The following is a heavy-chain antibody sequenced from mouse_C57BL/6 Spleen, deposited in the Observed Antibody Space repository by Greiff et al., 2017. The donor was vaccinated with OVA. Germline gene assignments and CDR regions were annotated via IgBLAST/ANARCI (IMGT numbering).Heavy chain of an antibody. V-gene: IGHV1-64*01. CDR2: IHPNSGST. CDR1: GYTFTSYW. D-gene: IGHD2-5*01. J-gene: IGHJ2*01. CDR3: ASRDYSNDY. Sequence: QVQLQQPGAELVKPGASVKLSCKASGYTFTSYWMHWVKQRPGQGLEWIGMIHPNSGSTNYNEKFKSKATLTVDKSSSTAYMQLGSLTSEDSAVYYCASRDYSNDYWGQGTTLTVSS.